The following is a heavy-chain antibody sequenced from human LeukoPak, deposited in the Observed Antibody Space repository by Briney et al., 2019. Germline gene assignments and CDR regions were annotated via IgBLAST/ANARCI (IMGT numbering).Heavy chain of an antibody. CDR1: GGSINSGSYY. D-gene: IGHD2/OR15-2a*01. CDR3: ARDQANFYPPVAWFDP. J-gene: IGHJ5*02. V-gene: IGHV4-39*07. Sequence: SETLSLTCTVSGGSINSGSYYWSWIRQPAGKGLEWIGSIYYSGSTYYNPSLKSRVTISVDTSKNQFSLKLSSVTAAETAVYYCARDQANFYPPVAWFDPWGQGTLVTVSS. CDR2: IYYSGST.